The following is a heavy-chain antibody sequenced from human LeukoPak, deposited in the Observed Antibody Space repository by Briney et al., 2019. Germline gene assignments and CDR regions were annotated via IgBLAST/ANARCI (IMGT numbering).Heavy chain of an antibody. V-gene: IGHV3-21*01. CDR2: ISSSSSYI. CDR1: GFTFSSYS. J-gene: IGHJ4*02. Sequence: GGSLRLSCAASGFTFSSYSMNWVSQAPGKGLEWVSSISSSSSYIYYADSVKGRFTISRDNAKNSLYLQMNSLRAEDTAVYYCARSWGRDFDYWGQGTLVTVSS. CDR3: ARSWGRDFDY. D-gene: IGHD3-16*01.